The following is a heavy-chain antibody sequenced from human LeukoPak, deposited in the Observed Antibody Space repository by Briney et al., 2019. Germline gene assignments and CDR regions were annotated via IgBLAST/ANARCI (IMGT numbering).Heavy chain of an antibody. Sequence: PGTSLRLSCAASGFTFSSYAMHWVRQAPGKGLEGVSILSSGGVYDYYADSVKGRFTIPRDNSKNALYLQLNSVTTEDKAVYYCARDSTYYYDSGSSGPHYFDNWGQGPLVPVSS. CDR3: ARDSTYYYDSGSSGPHYFDN. V-gene: IGHV3-30*01. CDR1: GFTFSSYA. D-gene: IGHD3-10*01. J-gene: IGHJ4*02. CDR2: LSSGGVYD.